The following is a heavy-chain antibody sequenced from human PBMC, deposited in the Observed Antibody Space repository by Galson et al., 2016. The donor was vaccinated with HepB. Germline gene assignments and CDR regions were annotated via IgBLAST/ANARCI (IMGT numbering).Heavy chain of an antibody. D-gene: IGHD4-23*01. CDR2: IYYSGTT. CDR3: ARSYGGYAFDI. Sequence: ETLSLTCNVSGGSISSYYWSWIRQPPGKGLEWIAYIYYSGTTNYNPSLNSRVTISLDTSKSQFSLKVTSVTAADTAVYYCARSYGGYAFDIWGQGTMVTVSS. CDR1: GGSISSYY. V-gene: IGHV4-59*01. J-gene: IGHJ3*02.